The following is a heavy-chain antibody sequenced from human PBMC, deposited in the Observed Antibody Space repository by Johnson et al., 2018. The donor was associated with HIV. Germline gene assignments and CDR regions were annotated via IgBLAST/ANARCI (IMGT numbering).Heavy chain of an antibody. V-gene: IGHV3-74*02. CDR2: IKSDGSTT. Sequence: VQLVESGGGLVQPGGSLRLSCAASGFTFSSYWMHWVRQAPGKGLVWVSRIKSDGSTTTYADSVKGRFTISRDNSKNTLYLQMNSLRDEDTAIYYCAKVRDSSSWYLAGAFDSWGQGTMFTVSS. J-gene: IGHJ3*02. D-gene: IGHD6-13*01. CDR1: GFTFSSYW. CDR3: AKVRDSSSWYLAGAFDS.